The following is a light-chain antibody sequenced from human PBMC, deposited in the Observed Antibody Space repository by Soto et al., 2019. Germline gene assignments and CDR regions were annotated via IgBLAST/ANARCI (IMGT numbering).Light chain of an antibody. V-gene: IGLV1-40*01. J-gene: IGLJ1*01. CDR1: SSNIGAGYD. Sequence: QPVLTQPPSVSGAPGQRVTISCTGSSSNIGAGYDVHWYQQLPGTAPKLLIYGNTNRPSGVPDRFSGSKSGTSASLAITGLQAEDEGDYYCQSYDSTLSARYVFGTGTKVTVL. CDR3: QSYDSTLSARYV. CDR2: GNT.